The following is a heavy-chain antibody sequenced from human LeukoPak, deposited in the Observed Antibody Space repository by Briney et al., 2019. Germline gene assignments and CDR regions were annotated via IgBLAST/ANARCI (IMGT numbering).Heavy chain of an antibody. Sequence: PGGSLRLSCAASGFIFSNYGMYWVRQAPVKRLEWVAVIWNDGSNKYYADSVKGRFTISRDNSKNTLYLQMNSLRAEDTAIYYCAKFPQSYYYMDVWGKGTTVTVSS. CDR2: IWNDGSNK. J-gene: IGHJ6*03. CDR1: GFIFSNYG. CDR3: AKFPQSYYYMDV. V-gene: IGHV3-33*06.